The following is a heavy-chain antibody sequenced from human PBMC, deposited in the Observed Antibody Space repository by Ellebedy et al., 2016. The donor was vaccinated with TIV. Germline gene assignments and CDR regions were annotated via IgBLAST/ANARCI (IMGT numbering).Heavy chain of an antibody. CDR3: ARDPHDSSGLASAFDI. Sequence: ESLKISCTVSGGSISSSSYYWGWIRQPPGKGLEWIGSIYYSGSTYYNPSLKSRVTISVDTSKNQFSLKLSSVTAADTAVYYCARDPHDSSGLASAFDIWGQGTMVTVSS. V-gene: IGHV4-39*07. J-gene: IGHJ3*02. D-gene: IGHD3-22*01. CDR1: GGSISSSSYY. CDR2: IYYSGST.